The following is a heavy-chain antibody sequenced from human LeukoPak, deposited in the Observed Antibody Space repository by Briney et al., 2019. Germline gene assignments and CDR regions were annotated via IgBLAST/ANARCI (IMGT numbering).Heavy chain of an antibody. Sequence: ASVKVSCKASGYTFTNYGLSWVRQAPGQGLEWMGWINTNTGNPKSAQGFTERFVFSLDASVSTAYLQISSLKAADTAVYYCARSYGAFESATYYYYGMDVWGQGTTVTVSS. V-gene: IGHV7-4-1*02. J-gene: IGHJ6*02. CDR3: ARSYGAFESATYYYYGMDV. CDR2: INTNTGNP. D-gene: IGHD3-10*01. CDR1: GYTFTNYG.